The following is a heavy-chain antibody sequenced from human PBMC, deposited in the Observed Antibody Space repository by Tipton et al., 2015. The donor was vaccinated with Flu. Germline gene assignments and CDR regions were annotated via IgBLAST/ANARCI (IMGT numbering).Heavy chain of an antibody. CDR1: GDSIGSDYY. D-gene: IGHD4-11*01. CDR2: ICPGSP. J-gene: IGHJ5*01. CDR3: ARRTFSNYVSEPKNWFDF. Sequence: TLSLTCSVSGDSIGSDYYWGWVRRPPGKGLEWIGNICPGSPYYNPSLRSRVTMSVARSNDQFSLRLTSVTAADTAVYFCARRTFSNYVSEPKNWFDFWGQGTLVTVSS. V-gene: IGHV4-38-2*01.